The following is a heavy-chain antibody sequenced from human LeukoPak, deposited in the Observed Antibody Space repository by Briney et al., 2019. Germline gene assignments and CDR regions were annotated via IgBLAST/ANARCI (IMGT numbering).Heavy chain of an antibody. J-gene: IGHJ3*02. CDR3: AKESEVVAATGAFDI. CDR2: ISWNSGSI. D-gene: IGHD2-15*01. V-gene: IGHV3-9*01. Sequence: GGSLRLSCAASGFTFDDYAMHWVRQAPGKGLEWVSGISWNSGSIGYADSVKGRFTISRDNAKNSLYLQMNSLRAEDTALYYCAKESEVVAATGAFDIWGQGTMVTVSS. CDR1: GFTFDDYA.